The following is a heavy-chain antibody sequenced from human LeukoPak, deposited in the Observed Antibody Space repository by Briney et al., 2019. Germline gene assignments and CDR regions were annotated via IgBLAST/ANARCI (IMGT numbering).Heavy chain of an antibody. CDR2: ISGSGGST. D-gene: IGHD4-23*01. J-gene: IGHJ4*02. V-gene: IGHV3-23*01. CDR1: GFTFSSYA. CDR3: AKDLPRWVDYGGNYFDY. Sequence: GGSLRLSCAASGFTFSSYAMSWVRQAPGKGLEWVSAISGSGGSTYYADSVKGRFTISRDNSKNTLYMQMNSLRAEDTAVYYCAKDLPRWVDYGGNYFDYWGQGTLVTVSS.